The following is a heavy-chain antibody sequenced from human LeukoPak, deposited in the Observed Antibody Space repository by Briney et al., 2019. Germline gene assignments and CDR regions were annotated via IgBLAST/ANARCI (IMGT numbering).Heavy chain of an antibody. CDR2: ISGSGAST. Sequence: GGSLRLSCAASGFTFYSYAMSWVRQAPGKGLEWVSAISGSGASTYYADSVKGRFTISRDNSKNTLYLRMNSLRAEDTALYYCAKDRGYCSSVTCDLDYWGQGTLVTVSS. D-gene: IGHD2-2*01. J-gene: IGHJ4*02. V-gene: IGHV3-23*01. CDR1: GFTFYSYA. CDR3: AKDRGYCSSVTCDLDY.